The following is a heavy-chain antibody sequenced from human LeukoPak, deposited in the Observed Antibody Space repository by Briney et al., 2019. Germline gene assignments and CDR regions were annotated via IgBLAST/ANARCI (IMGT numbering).Heavy chain of an antibody. Sequence: ASVKVSCKASVYTFTAQYSLRLGLAPGQGLEWMGWLNPNSGDTYYAQKFQGRVTMTRDTSISTAYLELSRLRCDDTATYYCGRFGVSETVLLPNDWGQGTLVTVSS. CDR2: LNPNSGDT. J-gene: IGHJ4*02. CDR1: VYTFTAQY. V-gene: IGHV1-2*02. CDR3: GRFGVSETVLLPND. D-gene: IGHD2/OR15-2a*01.